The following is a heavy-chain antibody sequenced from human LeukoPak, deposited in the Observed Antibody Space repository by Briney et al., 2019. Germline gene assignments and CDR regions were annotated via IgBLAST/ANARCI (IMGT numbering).Heavy chain of an antibody. J-gene: IGHJ6*03. CDR1: GGTFSSYA. V-gene: IGHV1-69*06. Sequence: ASVKVSCKASGGTFSSYAISWVRQAPGQGLEWMGGIIPIFGTANYAQKFQGRVTITADKSTSTAYMELSSLRSEDTAVYYCASLGQGSSSSYYYYMDVWGKGTTVTVSS. CDR2: IIPIFGTA. CDR3: ASLGQGSSSSYYYYMDV. D-gene: IGHD6-6*01.